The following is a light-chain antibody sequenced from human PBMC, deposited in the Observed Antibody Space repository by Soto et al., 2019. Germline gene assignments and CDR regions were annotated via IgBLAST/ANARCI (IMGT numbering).Light chain of an antibody. CDR1: MRDIGVYNL. CDR2: EVR. CDR3: SSFTSRSSLI. J-gene: IGLJ2*01. V-gene: IGLV2-14*01. Sequence: QSVLTQPASVSGSPGQSITIFCAGTMRDIGVYNLVSWYQQHPGRAPQLIIYEVRNRPSGSSFRFSGSKSGNTASLTISGLQAEVEADYYCSSFTSRSSLIFGGGTKLTVL.